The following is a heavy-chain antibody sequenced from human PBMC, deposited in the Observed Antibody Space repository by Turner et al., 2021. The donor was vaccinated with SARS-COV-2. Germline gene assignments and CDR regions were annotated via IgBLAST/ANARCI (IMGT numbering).Heavy chain of an antibody. Sequence: QVQLVESGGGVVQPGRSLRLSCAASGFTFSNYGMHWVRQAPGKGLEWVAVISYDGSNKYYADSVKGRFTISRDNSKNTLYLQMNSLRAEDTAVYYCAKVFFSYGYYAVYFDYWGQGTLVTVSS. V-gene: IGHV3-30*18. CDR2: ISYDGSNK. J-gene: IGHJ4*02. D-gene: IGHD5-18*01. CDR1: GFTFSNYG. CDR3: AKVFFSYGYYAVYFDY.